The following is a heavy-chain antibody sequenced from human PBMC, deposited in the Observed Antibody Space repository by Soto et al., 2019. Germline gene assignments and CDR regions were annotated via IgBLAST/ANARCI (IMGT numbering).Heavy chain of an antibody. CDR1: GFSFSSFW. Sequence: EVQLVESGGGLVQPGASLRLSCAASGFSFSSFWMYWVREDPGKGLVWASRINRDGSVTNYADSVKGRFTISRDNAKNTLYLQMNSLGVEDTAVYYCARANMGTLDYWGQGTLVTVSS. V-gene: IGHV3-74*01. CDR2: INRDGSVT. D-gene: IGHD7-27*01. CDR3: ARANMGTLDY. J-gene: IGHJ4*02.